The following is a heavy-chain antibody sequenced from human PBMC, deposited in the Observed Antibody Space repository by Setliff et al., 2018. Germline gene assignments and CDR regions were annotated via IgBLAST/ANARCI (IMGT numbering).Heavy chain of an antibody. J-gene: IGHJ6*03. CDR3: ARVRDCSGGICHRGFHHYMDV. CDR1: GGTFSSYA. D-gene: IGHD2-15*01. V-gene: IGHV1-69*13. CDR2: IIPMFGTT. Sequence: ASVKVSCKASGGTFSSYAIDWVRQAPGQGLEWRGGIIPMFGTTNYAQRFRGRVTITADESTTTAYLELSSLRSEDTAVYYCARVRDCSGGICHRGFHHYMDVWGKGTTVTVSS.